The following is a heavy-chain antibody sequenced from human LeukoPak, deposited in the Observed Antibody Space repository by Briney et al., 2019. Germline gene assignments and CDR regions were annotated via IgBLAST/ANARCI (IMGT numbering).Heavy chain of an antibody. J-gene: IGHJ5*02. Sequence: GGSLRLSCAVSGFGVHTFAMSWVRQVPGKGLEWVSGINWNGGSRGYADSVKGRFTISRDNAKNSVYLQMNSLRSEDTAFYHCARDRCSSTSCYNTPNWFDPWGQGTLVTVSS. D-gene: IGHD2-2*02. CDR1: GFGVHTFA. CDR2: INWNGGSR. V-gene: IGHV3-20*01. CDR3: ARDRCSSTSCYNTPNWFDP.